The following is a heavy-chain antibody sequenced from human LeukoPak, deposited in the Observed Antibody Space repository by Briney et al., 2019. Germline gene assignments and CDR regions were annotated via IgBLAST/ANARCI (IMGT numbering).Heavy chain of an antibody. Sequence: PSETLSLTCTVSGGSISSYYWSWIRQPPGKGLEWIGYIYYSGSTNYNPSLKSRVTISVDTSKNQFSLKLSSVTAADTAVYYCARGGGYSYGLGYCSGGSCKIDYWGQGTLVTVSS. D-gene: IGHD2-15*01. CDR3: ARGGGYSYGLGYCSGGSCKIDY. CDR1: GGSISSYY. CDR2: IYYSGST. V-gene: IGHV4-59*01. J-gene: IGHJ4*02.